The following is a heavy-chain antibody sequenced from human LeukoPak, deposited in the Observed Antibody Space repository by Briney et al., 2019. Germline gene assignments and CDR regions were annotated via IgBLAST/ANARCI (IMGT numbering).Heavy chain of an antibody. CDR3: ATGRIAARRFDY. D-gene: IGHD6-6*01. J-gene: IGHJ4*02. CDR2: IIPIFGTA. V-gene: IGHV1-69*13. CDR1: GGTFSSYA. Sequence: EASVKVSCKASGGTFSSYAISWVRQAPRQGLEWMGGIIPIFGTANYAQKFQGRVTITADESTSTAYMELSSLRSEDTAVYYCATGRIAARRFDYWGQGTLVTVSS.